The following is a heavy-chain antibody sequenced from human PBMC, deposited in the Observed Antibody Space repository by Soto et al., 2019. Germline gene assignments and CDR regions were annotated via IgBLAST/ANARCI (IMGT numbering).Heavy chain of an antibody. D-gene: IGHD3-10*01. CDR3: ARRTPGGSGTYYNSWFDP. J-gene: IGHJ5*02. CDR2: ISHSGTT. Sequence: SETLSLTCAVYGGSFSGYSWTWIRQPPGRGLEWIGEISHSGTTNYNPSLKSRVTISVDTSKNQFSLKLSSVTAADTAVYYCARRTPGGSGTYYNSWFDPWGQGTLVTV. CDR1: GGSFSGYS. V-gene: IGHV4-34*01.